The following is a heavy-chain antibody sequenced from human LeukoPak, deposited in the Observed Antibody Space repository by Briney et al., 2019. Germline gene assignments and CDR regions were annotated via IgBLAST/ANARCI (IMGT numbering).Heavy chain of an antibody. V-gene: IGHV3-74*01. CDR3: AREGYIGSYYGLFN. CDR1: GFTFSSYW. Sequence: GGSLRLSCAASGFTFSSYWMHWVRQAPGKGLVWVSRINTDGSSTSYADSVKGRFTISRDNAKNTLYLQMNSLRAEDTAVYYCAREGYIGSYYGLFNWGQGTLVTVSS. D-gene: IGHD1-26*01. CDR2: INTDGSST. J-gene: IGHJ4*02.